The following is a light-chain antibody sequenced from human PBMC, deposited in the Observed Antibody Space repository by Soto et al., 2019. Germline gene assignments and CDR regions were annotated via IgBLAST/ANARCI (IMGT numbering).Light chain of an antibody. J-gene: IGKJ1*01. CDR3: QQYSSYSRT. Sequence: DIQMTQSPSTLSASVGDRVTITCRASQSISNWLAWYQQKPGEAPKLLIFDDSYVQTGAPPRFSGSGSGTEFTITIGSLQPDDFASYYCQQYSSYSRTFGQGTKVEIK. CDR1: QSISNW. CDR2: DDS. V-gene: IGKV1-5*01.